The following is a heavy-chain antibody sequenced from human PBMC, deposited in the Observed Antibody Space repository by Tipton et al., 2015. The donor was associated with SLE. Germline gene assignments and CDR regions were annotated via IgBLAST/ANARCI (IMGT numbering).Heavy chain of an antibody. CDR1: GGTFSSYA. D-gene: IGHD2-2*02. J-gene: IGHJ2*01. Sequence: QLVQSGAEVKKPGSSVKVSCKASGGTFSSYAISWVRQAPGQGLEWMGGIIPIFGTANYAQKFQGRVTITADESTGPAYMELSSLRSEHAAVYYCVREWGGKLPYRGWYFDFWGRGFLVAVFS. CDR2: IIPIFGTA. CDR3: VREWGGKLPYRGWYFDF. V-gene: IGHV1-69*01.